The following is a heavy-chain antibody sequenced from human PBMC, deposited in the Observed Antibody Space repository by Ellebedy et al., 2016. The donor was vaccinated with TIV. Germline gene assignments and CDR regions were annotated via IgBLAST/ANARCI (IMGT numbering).Heavy chain of an antibody. CDR1: GYTFIGYY. D-gene: IGHD3-9*01. CDR2: INPNGGGT. Sequence: AASVKVSCKASGYTFIGYYIHWARQAPGQGLEWMGWINPNGGGTNYAQKFLGRVTMTRDTSSSTAYLELNGLGSDDAALYFCARAKTYYDILSVYDHWGQGTLVTVSS. CDR3: ARAKTYYDILSVYDH. J-gene: IGHJ5*02. V-gene: IGHV1-2*02.